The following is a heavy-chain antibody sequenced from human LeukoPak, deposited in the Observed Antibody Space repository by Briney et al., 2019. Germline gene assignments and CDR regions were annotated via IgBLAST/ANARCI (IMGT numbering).Heavy chain of an antibody. CDR3: ARDQEHMYCGGDCYSGFNY. CDR2: INPNSGGT. CDR1: GYTFTGYY. D-gene: IGHD2-21*01. J-gene: IGHJ4*02. Sequence: GASVKVSCKASGYTFTGYYIYWVRQAPGQGLEWMGWINPNSGGTNYAQKFQGRVTMTRDTSISTAYMELSRLRSDDTAVFYCARDQEHMYCGGDCYSGFNYWGQGTLVTVSS. V-gene: IGHV1-2*02.